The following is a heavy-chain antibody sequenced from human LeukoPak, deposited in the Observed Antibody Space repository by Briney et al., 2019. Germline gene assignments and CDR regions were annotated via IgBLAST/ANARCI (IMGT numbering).Heavy chain of an antibody. CDR2: ISYDGSNK. CDR3: ARDAVVTPRAFDI. Sequence: HPGGSLRLSCAASGFTFSSYAMHWVRQAPGKGLEWVAVISYDGSNKYYADSVKGRFTISRDNSKNTLYLQMNSLRAEDTAVYYCARDAVVTPRAFDIWGQGTVVTVSS. D-gene: IGHD4-23*01. J-gene: IGHJ3*02. V-gene: IGHV3-30-3*01. CDR1: GFTFSSYA.